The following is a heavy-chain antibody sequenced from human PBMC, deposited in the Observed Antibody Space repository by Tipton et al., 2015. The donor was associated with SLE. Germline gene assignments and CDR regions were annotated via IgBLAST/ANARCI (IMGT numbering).Heavy chain of an antibody. CDR1: GFTFSSYS. Sequence: SLRLSCAASGFTFSSYSMNWVRQAPGKGLEWVSSISSSSSYIYYADSVKGRFTISRDNAKNSLYLQMNSLRAEDTAVYYCARDPRHDFWSGYYAFDIWGQGTMVTVSS. CDR3: ARDPRHDFWSGYYAFDI. J-gene: IGHJ3*02. CDR2: ISSSSSYI. V-gene: IGHV3-21*04. D-gene: IGHD3-3*01.